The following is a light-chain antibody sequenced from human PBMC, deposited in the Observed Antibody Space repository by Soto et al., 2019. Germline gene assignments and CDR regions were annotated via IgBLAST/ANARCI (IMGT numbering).Light chain of an antibody. CDR2: GAS. J-gene: IGKJ1*01. Sequence: EMVLTQSPGTLSLSPGERATLSCRTSQSVNSRYLAWYQHKPGQAPRLLIYGASNRATGIPDRFSGSASGTDFTLTISRLEPEDFAVYYCVRCDGSPSRWTFGQGTKVDI. V-gene: IGKV3-20*01. CDR1: QSVNSRY. CDR3: VRCDGSPSRWT.